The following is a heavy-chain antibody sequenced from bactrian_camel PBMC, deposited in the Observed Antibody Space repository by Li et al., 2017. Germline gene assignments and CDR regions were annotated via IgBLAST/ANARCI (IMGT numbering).Heavy chain of an antibody. J-gene: IGHJ6*01. Sequence: VQLVESGGGLVQPGGSLRLSCAASGFTFSIYAMSWVRQAPGKGLEWVSGIKNDGGSTYYANSVKGRFTISRDNAKNTVYLQLNSLKTEDTAMYYCVGGSAGTPYTPPPFGRWGQGTQVTVS. V-gene: IGHV3S40*01. CDR2: IKNDGGST. D-gene: IGHD5*01. CDR1: GFTFSIYA. CDR3: VGGSAGTPYTPPPFGR.